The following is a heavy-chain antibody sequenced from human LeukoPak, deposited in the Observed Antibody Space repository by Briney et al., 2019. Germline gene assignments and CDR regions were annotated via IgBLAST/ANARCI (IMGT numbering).Heavy chain of an antibody. CDR3: AKLWVVAATRDV. D-gene: IGHD2-15*01. CDR2: ISGSGGST. Sequence: GGSLRLSCAASGFTFSSYAMSWVRQAPGKGLGWVSAISGSGGSTYYANSVKGRFTISRDNSKNTLYLQMNSLRAEDTAVYYCAKLWVVAATRDVWGQGTTVTVSS. J-gene: IGHJ6*02. CDR1: GFTFSSYA. V-gene: IGHV3-23*01.